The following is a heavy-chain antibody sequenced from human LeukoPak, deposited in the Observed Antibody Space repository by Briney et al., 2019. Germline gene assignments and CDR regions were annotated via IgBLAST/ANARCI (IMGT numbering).Heavy chain of an antibody. CDR1: GYTFTGYF. CDR2: INPNSGGT. Sequence: AAVKLSCKASGYTFTGYFMHWVRQAPGQGLEWMGWINPNSGGTNYAQNFQGRVTMTRDTSISKAYKELSRLRSDDTAVYYCASSIVYCSSTSCYFNWGQGTLVTVSS. D-gene: IGHD2-2*01. CDR3: ASSIVYCSSTSCYFN. V-gene: IGHV1-2*02. J-gene: IGHJ4*02.